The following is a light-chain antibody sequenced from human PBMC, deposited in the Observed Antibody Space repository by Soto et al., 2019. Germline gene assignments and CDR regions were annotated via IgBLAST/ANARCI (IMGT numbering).Light chain of an antibody. CDR1: QTITGTY. Sequence: EVVLTQFPGTLSLSPGERATLSCRASQTITGTYLAWYQQKPGLAPRLLIHGASTRATGIPDRFSGGGTGTDFNLNISRVEPEDFAMYYCQQYGRSKRWTFGQGTKVEVK. CDR2: GAS. V-gene: IGKV3-20*01. CDR3: QQYGRSKRWT. J-gene: IGKJ1*01.